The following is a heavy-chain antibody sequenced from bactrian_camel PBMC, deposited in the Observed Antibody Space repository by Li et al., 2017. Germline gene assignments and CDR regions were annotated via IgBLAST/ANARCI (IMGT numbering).Heavy chain of an antibody. CDR3: AAAGDCRKSAGVNW. J-gene: IGHJ4*01. CDR1: GYTYSNYY. V-gene: IGHV3S57*01. Sequence: HVQLVESGGGSVRAGTSLTLSCVGSGYTYSNYYMGWFRQAPGKEREGLAAIAADGTTAYAGGVRPRFTISKDNAKNTLFLRMTSLKPEDTATYYCAAAGDCRKSAGVNWWGQGTQVTVS. CDR2: IAADGTT. D-gene: IGHD7*01.